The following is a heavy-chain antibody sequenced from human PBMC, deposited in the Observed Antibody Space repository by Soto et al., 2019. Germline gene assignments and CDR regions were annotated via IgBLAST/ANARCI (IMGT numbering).Heavy chain of an antibody. V-gene: IGHV1-69*01. Sequence: QVQLVQSGAEVKKPGSSVKVSCKTSGVSFNNNGIGWVRQAPGHGLEWMGGVSPPFRTSNYARKFQGRISITEGASTGTVNMELSSLTSEATAQYYCARVLYYGSGSYSPYGMDVWGQGTTVTVSS. CDR2: VSPPFRTS. CDR3: ARVLYYGSGSYSPYGMDV. J-gene: IGHJ6*02. CDR1: GVSFNNNG. D-gene: IGHD3-10*01.